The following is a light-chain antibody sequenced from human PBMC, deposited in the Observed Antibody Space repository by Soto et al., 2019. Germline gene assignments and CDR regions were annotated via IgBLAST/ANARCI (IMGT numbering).Light chain of an antibody. J-gene: IGKJ1*01. CDR2: KAS. Sequence: DIQMTQSPSTLSASVGDRVTITCRASQSISSWLAWYQQKPGTAPKLLIYKASSLESGVPSRFSGSGSGTEFTLTISSLQPDDFASYYCQHYDSYPWTFGQGTKVEIK. CDR1: QSISSW. V-gene: IGKV1-5*03. CDR3: QHYDSYPWT.